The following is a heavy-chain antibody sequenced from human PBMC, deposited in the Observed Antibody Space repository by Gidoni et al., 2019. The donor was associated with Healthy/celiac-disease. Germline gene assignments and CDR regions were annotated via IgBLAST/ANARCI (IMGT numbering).Heavy chain of an antibody. J-gene: IGHJ4*02. D-gene: IGHD3-22*01. CDR3: ARLAPPRYYYDSSGFSSPFDY. Sequence: EVQLVQSGAEVKKPGESLRISCKGSGYSFTSYWLSWVRQMPGKGLEWMGRIDPSDSYTNYSPSFQGHVTISADKSISTAYLQWSSLKASDTAMYYCARLAPPRYYYDSSGFSSPFDYWGQGTLVTVSS. V-gene: IGHV5-10-1*03. CDR1: GYSFTSYW. CDR2: IDPSDSYT.